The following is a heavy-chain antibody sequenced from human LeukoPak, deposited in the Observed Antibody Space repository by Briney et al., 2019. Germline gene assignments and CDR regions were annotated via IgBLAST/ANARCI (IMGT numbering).Heavy chain of an antibody. Sequence: SETLSLTCTVSGGSISSYYWSRIRQPPGKGLEWIGYIYYSGSTNYNPSLKSRVTISVDTSKNQFSLKLSSVTAADTAVYYCASSNIAYFDYWGQGTLVTVSS. D-gene: IGHD6-13*01. J-gene: IGHJ4*02. CDR1: GGSISSYY. V-gene: IGHV4-59*08. CDR3: ASSNIAYFDY. CDR2: IYYSGST.